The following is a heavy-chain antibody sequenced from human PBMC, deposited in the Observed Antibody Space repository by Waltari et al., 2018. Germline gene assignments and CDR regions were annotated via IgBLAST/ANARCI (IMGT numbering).Heavy chain of an antibody. Sequence: EVQLVESGGGLIQPGGSLRLSCAASGFTVSSNYMSWVRQAPGKGLEWVSVIYSGGSTYYADSVKGRFTISRDNSKNTLYLQMNSLRAEDTAVYYCASLPSGGTAMPGVYWGQGTLVTVSS. D-gene: IGHD5-18*01. CDR1: GFTVSSNY. V-gene: IGHV3-53*01. CDR3: ASLPSGGTAMPGVY. J-gene: IGHJ4*02. CDR2: IYSGGST.